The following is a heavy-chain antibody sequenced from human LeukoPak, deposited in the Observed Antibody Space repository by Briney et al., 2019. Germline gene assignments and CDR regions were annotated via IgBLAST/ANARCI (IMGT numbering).Heavy chain of an antibody. D-gene: IGHD2-2*01. V-gene: IGHV5-51*01. CDR3: ARPALYCSSTVCPPYMDV. CDR1: GYTFTGNW. CDR2: IYPGDSDT. Sequence: GESLKISCKASGYTFTGNWIGWVRQMPGKGLEWMGIIYPGDSDTKYNAPFQGQVTISADKSISTAYLQWGSLKASDTATYYCARPALYCSSTVCPPYMDVWGKGTTVTVSS. J-gene: IGHJ6*03.